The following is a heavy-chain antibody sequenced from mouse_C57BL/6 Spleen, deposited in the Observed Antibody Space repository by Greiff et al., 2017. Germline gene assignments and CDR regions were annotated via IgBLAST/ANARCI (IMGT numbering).Heavy chain of an antibody. D-gene: IGHD1-1*01. V-gene: IGHV5-17*01. CDR1: GFTFSDYG. CDR3: AREEDYYGSYWYFDV. Sequence: EVMLVESGGGLVKPGGSLKLSCAASGFTFSDYGMHWVRQAPEKGLEWVAYISSGSSTIYYADTGKGRFTISRDNAKNTLFLQMTSLRSEDTAMYYCAREEDYYGSYWYFDVWGTGTTVTVSS. J-gene: IGHJ1*03. CDR2: ISSGSSTI.